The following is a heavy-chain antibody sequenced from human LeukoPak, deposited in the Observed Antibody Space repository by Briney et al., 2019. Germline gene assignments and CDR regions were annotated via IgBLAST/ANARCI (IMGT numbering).Heavy chain of an antibody. CDR1: GCSISSGYD. Sequence: SETLSLTCSVSGCSISSGYDWGWIRQSLEKGLEWIASIHFSGASYYNPSLKSRVTISVDTSKNKVSLKLTSVTAADTAVYYCARDWSGGPIDLWGQGTQVTVSS. D-gene: IGHD3-3*01. CDR2: IHFSGAS. V-gene: IGHV4-38-2*02. CDR3: ARDWSGGPIDL. J-gene: IGHJ5*02.